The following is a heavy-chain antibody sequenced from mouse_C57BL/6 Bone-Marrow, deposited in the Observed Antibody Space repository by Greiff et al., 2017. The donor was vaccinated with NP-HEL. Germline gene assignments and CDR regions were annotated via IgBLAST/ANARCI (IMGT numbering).Heavy chain of an antibody. CDR3: ARGKLGRSFDY. Sequence: EVKLVESGGGLVKPGGSLKLSCAASGFTFSDYRMHWVRQAPEKGLEWVAYISSGSSTIYYADTVKGRFTISRDNAKNTLFLQMTSLGSEDTAMYYCARGKLGRSFDYWGQGTTLTVSS. CDR1: GFTFSDYR. CDR2: ISSGSSTI. V-gene: IGHV5-17*01. J-gene: IGHJ2*01. D-gene: IGHD4-1*01.